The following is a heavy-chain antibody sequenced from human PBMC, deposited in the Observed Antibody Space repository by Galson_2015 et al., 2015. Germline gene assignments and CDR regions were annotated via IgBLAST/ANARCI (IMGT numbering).Heavy chain of an antibody. D-gene: IGHD4-17*01. Sequence: SVKVSCKASGYTFTGYYMHWVRQAPGQGLEWMGRINPSSGGTNYAQKFQGRVTMTRDTSISTAYMELSRLRSGDTAVYYCARNAVTTAGPNWFDPWGQGTLVTVSS. CDR2: INPSSGGT. CDR3: ARNAVTTAGPNWFDP. CDR1: GYTFTGYY. J-gene: IGHJ5*02. V-gene: IGHV1-2*06.